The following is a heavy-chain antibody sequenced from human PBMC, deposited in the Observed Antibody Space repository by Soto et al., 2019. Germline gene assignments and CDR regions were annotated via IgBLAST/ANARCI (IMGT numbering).Heavy chain of an antibody. Sequence: GGSLRLSCAASRFTFSDYGMHWVRQAPGKGLEWVARIWYDGSNKYYTDSVKGRLTISRDNSKNAVYLQMNSLRAEDTAVYYCARERGDAFDIWGQGTMVTVSS. V-gene: IGHV3-33*01. J-gene: IGHJ3*02. CDR2: IWYDGSNK. CDR3: ARERGDAFDI. CDR1: RFTFSDYG. D-gene: IGHD3-10*01.